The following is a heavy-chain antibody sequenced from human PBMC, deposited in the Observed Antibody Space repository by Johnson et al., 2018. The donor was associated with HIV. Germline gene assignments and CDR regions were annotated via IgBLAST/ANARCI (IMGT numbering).Heavy chain of an antibody. CDR1: GFTFSSYA. CDR2: ISGSGGST. D-gene: IGHD2-21*01. V-gene: IGHV3-23*04. J-gene: IGHJ3*01. Sequence: VQLVESGGGLVQPGGSLRLSCAASGFTFSSYAMSWVRQAPGKGLEWVSAISGSGGSTYYADSVKGRFNISRDNSKNTQYLQMNSLRVEDTGLYYCAKAYCPGCDAFDVWGHGTMVTVSS. CDR3: AKAYCPGCDAFDV.